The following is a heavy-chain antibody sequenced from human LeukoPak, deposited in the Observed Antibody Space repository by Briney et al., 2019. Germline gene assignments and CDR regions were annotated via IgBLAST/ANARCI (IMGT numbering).Heavy chain of an antibody. D-gene: IGHD3-22*01. CDR3: ARWGSHSSGYYYYFDY. V-gene: IGHV1-3*01. CDR2: INSGNGNT. Sequence: ASVKVSCKASGYTFTSYAMHWVRQAPGQRFEWMGWINSGNGNTKYSQKFQGRVTITRDTSASTAYMELSSLRSEDTAVYYCARWGSHSSGYYYYFDYWGQGTLVTVSS. CDR1: GYTFTSYA. J-gene: IGHJ4*02.